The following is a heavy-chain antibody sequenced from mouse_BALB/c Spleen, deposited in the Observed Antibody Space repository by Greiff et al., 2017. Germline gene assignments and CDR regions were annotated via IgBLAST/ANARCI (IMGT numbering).Heavy chain of an antibody. CDR3: APSTMITTTGFDY. V-gene: IGHV1-4*02. J-gene: IGHJ2*01. D-gene: IGHD2-4*01. Sequence: VKLMESAAELARPGASVKMSCKASGYTFTSYTMHWVKQRPGQGLEWIGYINPSSGYTEYNQKFKDKTTLTADKSSSTAYMQLSSLTSEDSAVYYCAPSTMITTTGFDYWGQGTTLTVSS. CDR2: INPSSGYT. CDR1: GYTFTSYT.